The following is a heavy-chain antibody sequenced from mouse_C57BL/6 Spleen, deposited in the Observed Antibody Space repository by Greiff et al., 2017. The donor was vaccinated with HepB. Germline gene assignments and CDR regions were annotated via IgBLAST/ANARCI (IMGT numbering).Heavy chain of an antibody. D-gene: IGHD1-1*01. CDR3: ARASTTVDYIDD. Sequence: QVQLQQSGAELVKPGASVKISCKASGYAFSSYWMNWVKQRPGKGLEWIGQIYPGDGDTNYNGKFKGKATLTADKSSSTAYMQLSSLTSEDSAVYCCARASTTVDYIDDWGQGTTVTVSS. J-gene: IGHJ4*01. CDR1: GYAFSSYW. CDR2: IYPGDGDT. V-gene: IGHV1-80*01.